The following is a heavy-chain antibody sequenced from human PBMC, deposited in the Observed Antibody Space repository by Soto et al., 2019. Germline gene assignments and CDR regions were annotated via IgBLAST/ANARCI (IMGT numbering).Heavy chain of an antibody. D-gene: IGHD3-16*02. CDR1: GFTFSSYG. CDR2: ISYDGSNK. J-gene: IGHJ6*02. CDR3: AKDEGYDYVWGSYRPGGWYYGMDV. V-gene: IGHV3-30*18. Sequence: GGSLRLSCAASGFTFSSYGMHWVRQAPGKGLEWVAVISYDGSNKYYPDSVKGRFTISRDNSKNTLYLQMNSLRAEDTAVYYCAKDEGYDYVWGSYRPGGWYYGMDVWGQGTTVTVSS.